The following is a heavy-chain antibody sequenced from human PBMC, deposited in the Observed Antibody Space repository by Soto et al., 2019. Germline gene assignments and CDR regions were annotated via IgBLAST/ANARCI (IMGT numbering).Heavy chain of an antibody. J-gene: IGHJ6*02. D-gene: IGHD6-6*01. CDR2: IIPIFGTA. CDR1: GGTFSSYA. Sequence: SVKVSCKASGGTFSSYAISWVRQAPGQGLEWMGGIIPIFGTANYAQKFQGRVTITADESTSTAYMELSSLRSEDTAVYYCARGSIAARPQDYYGMDVWGQGTTVTVS. V-gene: IGHV1-69*13. CDR3: ARGSIAARPQDYYGMDV.